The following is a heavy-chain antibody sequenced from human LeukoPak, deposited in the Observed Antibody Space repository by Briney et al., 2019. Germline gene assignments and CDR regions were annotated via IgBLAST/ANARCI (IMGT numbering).Heavy chain of an antibody. J-gene: IGHJ4*02. CDR2: ITGSGSGT. CDR3: AKGPHYDFWNGYYIDC. V-gene: IGHV3-23*01. Sequence: AGGSLRLSCAASGFTFTTYSMSWVRQAPGKGLEWVSSITGSGSGTYYTDSVKGRFTISRDNSKNTLYLQINSLRAANTAVYFCAKGPHYDFWNGYYIDCWGQGTLVTVSS. CDR1: GFTFTTYS. D-gene: IGHD3-3*01.